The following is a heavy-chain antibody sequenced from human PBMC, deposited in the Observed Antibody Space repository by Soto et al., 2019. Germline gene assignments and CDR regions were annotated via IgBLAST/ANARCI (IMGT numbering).Heavy chain of an antibody. CDR3: ARNRRQEYGDYGFGY. CDR2: IYHSGST. Sequence: SNTLFLTFAFSAFPISTRLYLLRCPPPPPGKGLEWIGYIYHSGSTYYNPSLNSRVTISLDSSKKQFSLKLTSVTAADTAVYYCARNRRQEYGDYGFGYWGEGTLGT. V-gene: IGHV4-30-2*02. J-gene: IGHJ4*02. D-gene: IGHD4-17*01. CDR1: AFPISTRLYL.